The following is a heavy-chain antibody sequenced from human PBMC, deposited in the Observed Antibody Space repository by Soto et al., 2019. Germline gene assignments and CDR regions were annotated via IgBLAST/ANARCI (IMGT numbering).Heavy chain of an antibody. CDR1: GYTFTSYA. CDR2: INAGNGNT. V-gene: IGHV1-3*01. CDR3: ARERRIAVAGSPPDY. D-gene: IGHD6-19*01. J-gene: IGHJ4*02. Sequence: ASVKVSCKASGYTFTSYAMHWGRQAPGQRLEWMGWINAGNGNTKYSQKFQGRVTITRDTSASTAYMELSSLRSEDTAVYYCARERRIAVAGSPPDYWGQGTLVTVSS.